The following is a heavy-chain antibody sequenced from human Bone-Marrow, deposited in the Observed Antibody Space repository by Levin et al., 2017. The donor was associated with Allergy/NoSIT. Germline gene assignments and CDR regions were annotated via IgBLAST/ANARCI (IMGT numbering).Heavy chain of an antibody. CDR2: IGAGGDT. CDR3: ARGGGHTYGDDAFDL. D-gene: IGHD5-18*01. CDR1: GFPFSDYD. V-gene: IGHV3-13*01. Sequence: QAGGSLRLSCAVSGFPFSDYDMHWVRQSPGEGLVWVAAIGAGGDTYYPGSVKGRFTISRENAKNSLYLQMNRLRVGDTAVYYCARGGGHTYGDDAFDLWGRGTTLIVSS. J-gene: IGHJ3*01.